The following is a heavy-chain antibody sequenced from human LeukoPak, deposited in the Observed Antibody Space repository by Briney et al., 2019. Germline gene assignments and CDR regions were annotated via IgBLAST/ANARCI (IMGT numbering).Heavy chain of an antibody. CDR1: GGSISSSS. CDR2: ISSSSSYI. V-gene: IGHV3-21*01. Sequence: PSETLSLTCTVSGGSISSSSYYWGWIRQPPGKGLEWVSSISSSSSYIYYADSVKGRFTISRDNAKNSLYLQMNSLRAEDTAVYYCARVNDRYSSGYYVWGQGTLVTVSS. D-gene: IGHD3-22*01. CDR3: ARVNDRYSSGYYV. J-gene: IGHJ4*02.